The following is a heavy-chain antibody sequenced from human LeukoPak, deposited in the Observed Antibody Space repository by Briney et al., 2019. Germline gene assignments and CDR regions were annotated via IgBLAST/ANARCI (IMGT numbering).Heavy chain of an antibody. CDR2: MNPNSGNT. Sequence: ASVKVSCKASGYTFTSYDINWVRQATGQGLEWMGWMNPNSGNTGYAQKFQGRVTMTRNTSISTAYMELSSLRSEDTAVYYCARGSEWVYGSVRGWFDPWGQGTLVTVSS. CDR3: ARGSEWVYGSVRGWFDP. J-gene: IGHJ5*02. D-gene: IGHD3-10*01. CDR1: GYTFTSYD. V-gene: IGHV1-8*01.